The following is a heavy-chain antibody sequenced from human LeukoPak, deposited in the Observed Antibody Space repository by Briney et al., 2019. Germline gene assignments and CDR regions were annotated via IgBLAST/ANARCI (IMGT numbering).Heavy chain of an antibody. J-gene: IGHJ4*02. CDR1: GFTFNNYP. CDR2: ISDSGDVT. V-gene: IGHV3-23*01. CDR3: AKRSKLSCSSTSCPLDY. Sequence: PGGSLRLSGAASGFTFNNYPMTWVRQPPGKGLEWVSGISDSGDVTYYTDSVKGRFAVSRDNSKNTLYLQMSSLRAEDTAVYYCAKRSKLSCSSTSCPLDYWGQGTLVTVSS. D-gene: IGHD2-2*01.